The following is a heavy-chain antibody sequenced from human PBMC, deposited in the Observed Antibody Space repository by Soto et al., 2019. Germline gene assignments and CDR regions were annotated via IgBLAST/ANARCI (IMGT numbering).Heavy chain of an antibody. CDR1: GGSFSGYY. CDR3: ARASGYSYGYYYYYGMDV. V-gene: IGHV4-34*01. Sequence: SETLSLTCAVYGGSFSGYYWSWIRQPPGKGLEWIGEINHSGSTNYNPSLKSRVTISVDTSKNQFSLKLSSVTAADTAVYYCARASGYSYGYYYYYGMDVWGQGTTVTVSS. CDR2: INHSGST. D-gene: IGHD5-18*01. J-gene: IGHJ6*02.